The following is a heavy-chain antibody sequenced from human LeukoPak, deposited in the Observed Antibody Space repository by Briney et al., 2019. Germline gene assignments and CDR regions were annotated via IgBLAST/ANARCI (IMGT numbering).Heavy chain of an antibody. J-gene: IGHJ4*02. Sequence: PAGGSLRLSCAASGFTFSSYWMHWVRQTPGKGLVWVSRINNDGSLTNYADSVKGRFTISRDNAKNTLYLQMNSLRAEDTAVYYCVRGGVAALYYFDYWGQGTLVTVSS. D-gene: IGHD6-19*01. V-gene: IGHV3-74*01. CDR2: INNDGSLT. CDR3: VRGGVAALYYFDY. CDR1: GFTFSSYW.